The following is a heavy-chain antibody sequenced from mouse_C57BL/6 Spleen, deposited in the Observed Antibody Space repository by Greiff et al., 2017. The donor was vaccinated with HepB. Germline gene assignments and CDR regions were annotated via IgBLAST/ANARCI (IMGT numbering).Heavy chain of an antibody. Sequence: EVKLVESGGGLVKPGGSLKLSCAASGFTFSSYAMSWVRQTPEKRLEWVATISDGGSYTYYPDNVKGRITISRDNAKNNLYLQMSNLKYEDTAMYYCARDEAWFAYWGQGTLVTVSA. V-gene: IGHV5-4*01. CDR3: ARDEAWFAY. J-gene: IGHJ3*01. CDR1: GFTFSSYA. CDR2: ISDGGSYT.